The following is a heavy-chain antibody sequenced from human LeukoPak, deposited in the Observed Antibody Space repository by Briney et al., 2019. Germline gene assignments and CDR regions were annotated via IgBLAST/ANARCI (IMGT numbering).Heavy chain of an antibody. J-gene: IGHJ4*02. CDR2: IYSDGST. CDR1: GGSFSGYY. CDR3: ARRQIYFDY. Sequence: PSETLSLTCAVYGGSFSGYYWNWIRQPPGKGLEWIGYIYSDGSTKYNPSLKSRVTISLDTSKNQLSLKLSSVTAADTAVYYCARRQIYFDYWGQGTLVTVSS. V-gene: IGHV4-4*09.